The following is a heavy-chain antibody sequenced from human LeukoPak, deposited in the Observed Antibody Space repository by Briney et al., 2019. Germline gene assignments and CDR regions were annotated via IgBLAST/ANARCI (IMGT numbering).Heavy chain of an antibody. CDR3: ARGRPHGNDY. CDR2: INHNGNVN. CDR1: GFTFSSYW. Sequence: GGSLRLSCAASGFTFSSYWMNWARQAPGKGLEWVASINHNGNVNYYVDSVKGRFSISRDNAKNTLYLQMNSLRVEDTAVYYCARGRPHGNDYWGQGTLVTVSS. V-gene: IGHV3-7*01. D-gene: IGHD4-23*01. J-gene: IGHJ4*02.